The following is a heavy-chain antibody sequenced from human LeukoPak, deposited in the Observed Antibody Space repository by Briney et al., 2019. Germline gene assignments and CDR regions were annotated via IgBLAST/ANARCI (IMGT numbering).Heavy chain of an antibody. V-gene: IGHV3-23*01. CDR2: ITGRGGDT. D-gene: IGHD2-2*01. Sequence: PGGSLRLSCVASGFTLSSYAMSWVRQTPGKGLEWVSAITGRGGDTYYADSVKGRFTISRDNSKNTLYLHMNSLRAADTAVYYCARLMPVVDCSRTSCYGFDYWGQGTLVTVSS. J-gene: IGHJ4*02. CDR3: ARLMPVVDCSRTSCYGFDY. CDR1: GFTLSSYA.